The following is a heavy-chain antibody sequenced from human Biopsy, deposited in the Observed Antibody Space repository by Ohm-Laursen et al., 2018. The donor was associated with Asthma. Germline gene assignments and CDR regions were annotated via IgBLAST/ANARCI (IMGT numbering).Heavy chain of an antibody. J-gene: IGHJ6*02. V-gene: IGHV4-31*03. Sequence: SQTLSLTCSVSGYSISNGGYYWTWVRQRPGKGLEWIGNIYHRGNTKYNPSLKSRLSFSVDTSKNQFSLKLSSVTAADTAIYFCARDYCDFWNRSVYTYFGMDVWGRGTTVGVSS. CDR2: IYHRGNT. D-gene: IGHD3-3*01. CDR1: GYSISNGGYY. CDR3: ARDYCDFWNRSVYTYFGMDV.